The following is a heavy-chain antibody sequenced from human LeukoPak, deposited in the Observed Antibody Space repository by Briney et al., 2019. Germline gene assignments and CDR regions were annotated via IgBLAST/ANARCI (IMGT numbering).Heavy chain of an antibody. Sequence: ASVKVSCKASGYTFSSYGITWVRQAPGQGLEWMGWISAYNGNTNYAQKLQGRVTMTTDTSTSTAYMELRSLRSDDTAMYYCARGPPNWGYDYWGPGTLVTVSS. J-gene: IGHJ4*02. CDR3: ARGPPNWGYDY. D-gene: IGHD7-27*01. CDR1: GYTFSSYG. CDR2: ISAYNGNT. V-gene: IGHV1-18*01.